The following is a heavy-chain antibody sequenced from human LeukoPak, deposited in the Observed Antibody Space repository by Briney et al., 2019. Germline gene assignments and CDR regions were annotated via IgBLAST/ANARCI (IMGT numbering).Heavy chain of an antibody. J-gene: IGHJ5*02. D-gene: IGHD1-7*01. CDR2: IKSDGSRT. CDR1: GFTFSSYA. CDR3: ARGTNYGFDP. V-gene: IGHV3-74*01. Sequence: GGSLRLSCAASGFTFSSYAMSWVRQAPGKGLVWVSHIKSDGSRTNYADSVKGRFTMSRDNAKNTLYLQMNSLRAEDTAVYYCARGTNYGFDPWGQGTLVTVSA.